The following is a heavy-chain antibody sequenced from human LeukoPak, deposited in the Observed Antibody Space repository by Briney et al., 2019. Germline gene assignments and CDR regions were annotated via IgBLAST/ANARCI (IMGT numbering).Heavy chain of an antibody. D-gene: IGHD4-17*01. CDR3: AKDDHGDPLLFDY. Sequence: GGSLRLSCAASGFTFSDYYMSWIRQAPGKGLEWVSYISSSGSTIYYADSVKGRFTISRDNAKNSLYLQMNSLRAEDTAVYYCAKDDHGDPLLFDYWGQGTLVTVSS. V-gene: IGHV3-11*04. CDR2: ISSSGSTI. J-gene: IGHJ4*02. CDR1: GFTFSDYY.